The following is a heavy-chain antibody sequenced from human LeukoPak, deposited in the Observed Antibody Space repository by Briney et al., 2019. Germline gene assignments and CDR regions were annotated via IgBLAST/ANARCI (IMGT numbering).Heavy chain of an antibody. CDR2: IIPIFGTA. CDR1: GGTFSSYA. V-gene: IGHV1-69*13. Sequence: SVKVSCKASGGTFSSYAISWVRQAPRQGLEWMGGIIPIFGTANYAQKFQGRVTITADESTSTAYMELSSLRSEDTAVYYCARRQDSSGFYSSGWYDRFDPWGQGTLVTVSS. J-gene: IGHJ5*02. D-gene: IGHD6-19*01. CDR3: ARRQDSSGFYSSGWYDRFDP.